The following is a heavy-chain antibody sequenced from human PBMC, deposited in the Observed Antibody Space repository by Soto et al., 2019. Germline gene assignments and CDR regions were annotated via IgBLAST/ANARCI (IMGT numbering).Heavy chain of an antibody. D-gene: IGHD6-19*01. Sequence: ASVTVSCKASGYTFTSYAIHWVRQAPGQRLEWMGWINAGNGNTKYSQKFQGRVTITRDTSASTAYMELSSLRSEDTAVYYCATGYSSGWYGPDYYGMDVWGQGTTVTVSS. CDR1: GYTFTSYA. J-gene: IGHJ6*02. CDR2: INAGNGNT. V-gene: IGHV1-3*01. CDR3: ATGYSSGWYGPDYYGMDV.